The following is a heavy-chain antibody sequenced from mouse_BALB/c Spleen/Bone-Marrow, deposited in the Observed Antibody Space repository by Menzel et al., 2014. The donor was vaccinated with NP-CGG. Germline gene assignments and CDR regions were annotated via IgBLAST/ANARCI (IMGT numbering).Heavy chain of an antibody. J-gene: IGHJ2*01. CDR2: IYPVSDST. Sequence: VQGVESGAELVKPGTSVKMSCKASGYTFTSYWLHWVEQMPGQGLEGIGDIYPVSDSTNYNEKFKSKATLTVDTSSNTAYMQLSSLTSEDSAVYYCATGETWGRGTTLTVSS. CDR3: ATGET. CDR1: GYTFTSYW. V-gene: IGHV1-55*01.